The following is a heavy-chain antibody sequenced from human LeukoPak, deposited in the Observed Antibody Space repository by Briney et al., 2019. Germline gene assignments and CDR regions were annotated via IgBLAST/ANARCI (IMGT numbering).Heavy chain of an antibody. CDR1: GGSISGYY. Sequence: SETLSLTCTVSGGSISGYYWSWIRQPPGKGLEWIGEINHSGSTNYNPSLKSRVTISVDTSKNQFSLKLSSVTAADTAVYYCARYPAAATDYWGQGTLVTVSS. D-gene: IGHD6-13*01. CDR3: ARYPAAATDY. J-gene: IGHJ4*02. CDR2: INHSGST. V-gene: IGHV4-34*01.